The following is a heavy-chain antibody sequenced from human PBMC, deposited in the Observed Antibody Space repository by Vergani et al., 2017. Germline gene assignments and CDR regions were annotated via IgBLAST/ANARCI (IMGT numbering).Heavy chain of an antibody. CDR1: GYSISSGYY. J-gene: IGHJ4*02. CDR2: IYHSGST. Sequence: QVQLQESGPGLVKPSETLSLTCAVSGYSISSGYYWGWIRQPPGKGLEWIGSIYHSGSTYYNPSLKSRVTISVDTSKNQFSLKLSSVTAADTAVYYCARFSVGQLWFPPYWGQGTLVTVSS. D-gene: IGHD5-18*01. CDR3: ARFSVGQLWFPPY. V-gene: IGHV4-38-2*01.